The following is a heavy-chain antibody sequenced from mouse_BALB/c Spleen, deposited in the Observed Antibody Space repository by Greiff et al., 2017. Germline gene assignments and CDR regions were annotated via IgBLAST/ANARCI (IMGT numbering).Heavy chain of an antibody. V-gene: IGHV1-77*01. CDR3: ARSGKDYAMDY. Sequence: QVQLQQSGAELARPGASVKLSCKASGYTFTDYYINWVKQRTGQGLEWIGEIYPGSGNTYYNEKFKGKATLTADKSSSTAYMQLSSLTSEDSAVYFCARSGKDYAMDYWGQGTSVTVSS. J-gene: IGHJ4*01. D-gene: IGHD3-2*02. CDR2: IYPGSGNT. CDR1: GYTFTDYY.